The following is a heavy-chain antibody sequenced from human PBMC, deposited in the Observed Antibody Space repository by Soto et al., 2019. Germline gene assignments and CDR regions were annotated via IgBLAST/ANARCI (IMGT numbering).Heavy chain of an antibody. CDR1: GFTITNYA. CDR2: FTSPGVT. Sequence: EVQLLESGGGLVQPGGSLRLSCEASGFTITNYAMTWLRQAPGQGLEWVSTFTSPGVTYYADSVKGRFTISRDISKNTLFLQMNSLRAEDTAVYYCAKSEASTGSYFDWGQGTLVSVSP. J-gene: IGHJ4*02. D-gene: IGHD1-26*01. CDR3: AKSEASTGSYFD. V-gene: IGHV3-23*01.